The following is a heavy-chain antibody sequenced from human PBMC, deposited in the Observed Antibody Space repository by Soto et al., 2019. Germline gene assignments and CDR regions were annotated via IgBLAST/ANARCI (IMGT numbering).Heavy chain of an antibody. CDR1: GFSVTSTY. CDR2: IFSVGST. Sequence: GGSLRHSSVASGFSVTSTYQRCVRAAPGKGLEWVSVIFSVGSTYYADSVKGRFTISRDNSKNTLYLQMNSLRAEDTAVYYCARDMVRGMDVWGQGTTVTVSS. CDR3: ARDMVRGMDV. J-gene: IGHJ6*02. V-gene: IGHV3-66*01. D-gene: IGHD3-10*01.